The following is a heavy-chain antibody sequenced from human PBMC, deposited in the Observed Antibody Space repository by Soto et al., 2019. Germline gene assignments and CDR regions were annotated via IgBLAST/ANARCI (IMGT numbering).Heavy chain of an antibody. V-gene: IGHV3-23*01. J-gene: IGHJ3*02. Sequence: EVQLLESGGGLVQPGGSLGLSCAASESTFTSYAMSWVPRAPGKGLEWGSAISGSGGSTYDADSVKGRFTISRDNSKNTLYLQMNSLRAEGTAVYYCAKDRGYNGCRAFDIWGQGTMVTVSS. CDR2: ISGSGGST. D-gene: IGHD2-8*01. CDR3: AKDRGYNGCRAFDI. CDR1: ESTFTSYA.